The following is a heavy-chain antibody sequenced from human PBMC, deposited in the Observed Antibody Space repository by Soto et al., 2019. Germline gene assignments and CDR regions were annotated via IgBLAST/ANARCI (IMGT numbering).Heavy chain of an antibody. J-gene: IGHJ5*02. D-gene: IGHD5-18*01. CDR2: IHDSETT. Sequence: QVQLQESGPGLVKPSETLSLTCTVSGGSISSYYWAWIRQPPGKGLEWIGYIHDSETTNYNPSLKSRVTISTDKSKNQFSLKLSSVTAADTAVYFCARRSHSYGYVNWFDPWGQGTLVTVSS. V-gene: IGHV4-59*01. CDR3: ARRSHSYGYVNWFDP. CDR1: GGSISSYY.